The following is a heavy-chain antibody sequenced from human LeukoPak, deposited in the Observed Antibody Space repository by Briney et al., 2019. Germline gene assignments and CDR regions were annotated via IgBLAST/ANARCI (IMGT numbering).Heavy chain of an antibody. D-gene: IGHD1-1*01. J-gene: IGHJ4*02. Sequence: PSGTLSLTCAVSGGSISSNNWWGWVRQPPGQGLEWIGEIYHSGSPNYNPSLKSRVTISVDKSRNHFSLNLSSVTAADTAVYYCARVNINNWHSCDYWGQGTLVTVSS. CDR3: ARVNINNWHSCDY. V-gene: IGHV4-4*02. CDR2: IYHSGSP. CDR1: GGSISSNNW.